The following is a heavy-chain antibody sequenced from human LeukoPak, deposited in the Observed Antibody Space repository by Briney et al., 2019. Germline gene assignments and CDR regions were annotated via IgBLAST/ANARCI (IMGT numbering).Heavy chain of an antibody. D-gene: IGHD4-23*01. CDR1: GLTFTNHG. V-gene: IGHV3-30*02. CDR2: VRNDGFDT. CDR3: ARNRGKDYFGD. J-gene: IGHJ4*02. Sequence: PGGSLRLSCVTSGLTFTNHGFHWLRQAADRGLEWVAFVRNDGFDTYHSNSVKGRFSISRDDSKNTVYLQMNSLRVEDTALYYCARNRGKDYFGDWGQGTQVTVSS.